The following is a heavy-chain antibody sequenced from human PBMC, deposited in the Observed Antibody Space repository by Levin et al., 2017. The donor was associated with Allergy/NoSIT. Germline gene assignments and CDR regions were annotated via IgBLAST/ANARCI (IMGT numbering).Heavy chain of an antibody. J-gene: IGHJ4*02. CDR3: ARGGDSSGWPLTQLPHDY. D-gene: IGHD6-19*01. Sequence: GGSLRLSCAASGFTFSSYWMHWVRQAPGKGLVWVSRINSDGSSTSYADSVKGRFTISRDNAKNTLYLQMNSLRAEDTAVYYCARGGDSSGWPLTQLPHDYWGQGTLVTVSS. CDR2: INSDGSST. CDR1: GFTFSSYW. V-gene: IGHV3-74*01.